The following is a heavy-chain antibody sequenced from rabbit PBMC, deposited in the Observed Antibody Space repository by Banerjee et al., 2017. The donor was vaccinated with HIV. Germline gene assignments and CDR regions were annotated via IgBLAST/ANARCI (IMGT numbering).Heavy chain of an antibody. Sequence: QEQLVESGGGLVQPEGSLTLTCTASGFSFSSSYYMCWVRQAPGKGLEWIGCIYTGSGGSTYYASWAKGRFTISKTSSTTVTLQMTSLTAADTATYFCARRYVSYGDVGYGAFNLWGQGTLVTVS. V-gene: IGHV1S45*01. J-gene: IGHJ4*01. D-gene: IGHD6-1*01. CDR1: GFSFSSSYY. CDR3: ARRYVSYGDVGYGAFNL. CDR2: IYTGSGGST.